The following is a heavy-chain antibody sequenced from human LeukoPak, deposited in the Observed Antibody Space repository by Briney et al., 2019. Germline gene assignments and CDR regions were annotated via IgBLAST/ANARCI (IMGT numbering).Heavy chain of an antibody. V-gene: IGHV3-48*01. J-gene: IGHJ3*02. Sequence: SGGSLRLSCRTSGFSFTSYAMNWVRQAPGKGLEWLSYISGPGTTTKYADSVKGRFTISRDNDKNSLYLQMNSLRAEDTAVYYCARDWIWGQGTMVTVSS. CDR2: ISGPGTTT. CDR1: GFSFTSYA. CDR3: ARDWI.